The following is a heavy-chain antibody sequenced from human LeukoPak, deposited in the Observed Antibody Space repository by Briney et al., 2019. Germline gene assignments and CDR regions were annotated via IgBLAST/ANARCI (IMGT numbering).Heavy chain of an antibody. D-gene: IGHD6-6*01. CDR3: AKGGFARVDF. CDR2: INPNSGDT. CDR1: GYTFTKYY. V-gene: IGHV1-2*02. J-gene: IGHJ4*02. Sequence: ASVKVSCKPSGYTFTKYYIHWVRQAPGEGLEWMGWINPNSGDTNYAQRFQDRVTMTRDTSISTAFMELSRLSSDDTAVYYCAKGGFARVDFWGQGTLVTVSS.